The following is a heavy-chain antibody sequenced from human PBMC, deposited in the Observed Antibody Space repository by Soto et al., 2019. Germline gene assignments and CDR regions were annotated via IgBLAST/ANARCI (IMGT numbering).Heavy chain of an antibody. CDR1: GYTFTSYD. CDR2: MNPNSGNT. Sequence: GSVKVPCKASGYTFTSYDINWVRKASGQGLEWMGWMNPNSGNTGYAQKFQGRVTLTQDTSISTAYKELSSLRSEGKAVYSCARGKRDGNYVDYWGQGTLVTVSS. V-gene: IGHV1-8*01. CDR3: ARGKRDGNYVDY. J-gene: IGHJ4*02. D-gene: IGHD4-17*01.